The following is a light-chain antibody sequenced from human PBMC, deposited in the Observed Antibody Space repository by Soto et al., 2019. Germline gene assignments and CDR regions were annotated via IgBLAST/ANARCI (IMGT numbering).Light chain of an antibody. CDR2: SAS. V-gene: IGKV1-9*01. J-gene: IGKJ3*01. Sequence: DIQLTPSPTFLSAFEGERVTLTCPASQDIPVFLAWYQHKPGKAPRLLIDSASTLQSGVPSRFSGSGSGTEFTLTISSLQPEDFATYYCQQLNSYPFTFGPGTKVDIK. CDR3: QQLNSYPFT. CDR1: QDIPVF.